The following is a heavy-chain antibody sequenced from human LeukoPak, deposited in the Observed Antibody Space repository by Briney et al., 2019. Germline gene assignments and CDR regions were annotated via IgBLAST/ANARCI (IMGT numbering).Heavy chain of an antibody. CDR2: ISGSSGII. CDR3: AGGQGFLIDY. J-gene: IGHJ4*02. Sequence: GGSLRLSCAASGFTFNTYTMNWVRQAPGKGLEWVSYISGSSGIIDYADSVKGRLTISRDNAKSLLYLQMNSLRAEDAAVYYCAGGQGFLIDYWGQGTLVTVSS. CDR1: GFTFNTYT. V-gene: IGHV3-48*04. D-gene: IGHD3-3*01.